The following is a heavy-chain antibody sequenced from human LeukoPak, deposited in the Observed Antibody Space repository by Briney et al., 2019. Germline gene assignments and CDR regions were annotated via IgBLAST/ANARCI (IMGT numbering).Heavy chain of an antibody. J-gene: IGHJ4*02. CDR2: IYYSGST. CDR1: GGSISSYY. Sequence: SETLSLTCTVSGGSISSYYWSWIRQPPGKGLEWIGYIYYSGSTNYNPSLKSRVTISVDTSKNQFSLKLSSVTAADTAVYYCASLKMATILSPFDYWGQGTLVTVSS. D-gene: IGHD5-24*01. CDR3: ASLKMATILSPFDY. V-gene: IGHV4-59*08.